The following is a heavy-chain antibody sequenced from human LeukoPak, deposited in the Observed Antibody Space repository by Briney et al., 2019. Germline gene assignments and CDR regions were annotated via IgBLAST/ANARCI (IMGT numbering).Heavy chain of an antibody. CDR3: ARSAFLVRGFDY. CDR2: ISSSGSTI. CDR1: GFTFSDYY. Sequence: GSLRLSCAASGFTFSDYYMSWIRQAPGKGLEGVSYISSSGSTIYYADSVKGRFTISRDNAKNSLYLQMNSLRAEDTAVYYCARSAFLVRGFDYWGQGTLVTVSS. V-gene: IGHV3-11*04. J-gene: IGHJ4*02.